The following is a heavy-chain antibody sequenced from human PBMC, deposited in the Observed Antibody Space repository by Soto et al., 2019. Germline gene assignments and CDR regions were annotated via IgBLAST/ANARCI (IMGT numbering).Heavy chain of an antibody. CDR2: IIPIFGPA. V-gene: IGHV1-69*13. CDR3: ATGSFTSTGGRIGYHYNAMDV. J-gene: IGHJ6*02. CDR1: GGTFSSHS. D-gene: IGHD1-1*01. Sequence: ASVKVSCKSSGGTFSSHSINWVRQAPGQGLEWMGGIIPIFGPANFAKKFQGRVTITADESTTTAYMEPSSLTSEDTAVYYCATGSFTSTGGRIGYHYNAMDVWGQGTTVTVSS.